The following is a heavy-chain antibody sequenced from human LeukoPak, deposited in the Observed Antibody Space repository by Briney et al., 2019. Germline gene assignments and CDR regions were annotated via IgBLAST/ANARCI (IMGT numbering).Heavy chain of an antibody. CDR3: ARDSYSSGWSFDY. CDR1: GFTFSSYA. Sequence: TGGSLRLSCVASGFTFSSYAMHWVRQAPGKGLEWVAVISYDGSNKYYADSVKGRFTISRDNSKNTLYLQMNSLRAEDTAVYYCARDSYSSGWSFDYWGQGTLVTVSS. V-gene: IGHV3-30-3*01. CDR2: ISYDGSNK. D-gene: IGHD6-19*01. J-gene: IGHJ4*02.